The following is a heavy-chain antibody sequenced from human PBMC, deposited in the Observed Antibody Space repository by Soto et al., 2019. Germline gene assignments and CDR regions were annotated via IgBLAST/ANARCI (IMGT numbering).Heavy chain of an antibody. CDR1: GGTFSSYA. V-gene: IGHV1-69*06. J-gene: IGHJ4*02. CDR3: ASAAARGDDFSGDYGGVY. CDR2: IIPIFGTA. D-gene: IGHD4-17*01. Sequence: QVQLVQSGAEVKKPGSSVKVSCKASGGTFSSYAISWVRQAPGQGLEWMGGIIPIFGTANYAQKFQGRVTLTADKSTRTAYMELRSLRSEYTAVYYCASAAARGDDFSGDYGGVYWGQGTLVTVSS.